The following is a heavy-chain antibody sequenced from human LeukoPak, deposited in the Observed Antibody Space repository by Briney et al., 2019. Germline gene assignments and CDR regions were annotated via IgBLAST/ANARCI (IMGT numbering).Heavy chain of an antibody. CDR3: ARFGYSGWNLEY. J-gene: IGHJ4*02. CDR1: GLSFRDFW. V-gene: IGHV3-7*01. Sequence: PGGSLRLAWAASGLSFRDFWMTWVSQAPGKGLEWVANINQGGSVKYYVDSVKGRFTISRDDAKSSLYVQMKSLRDEDTAVYYCARFGYSGWNLEYWGQGTLVTVSS. D-gene: IGHD5-12*01. CDR2: INQGGSVK.